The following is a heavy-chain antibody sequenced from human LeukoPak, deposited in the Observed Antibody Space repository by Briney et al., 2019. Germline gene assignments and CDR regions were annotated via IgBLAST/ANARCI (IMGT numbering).Heavy chain of an antibody. D-gene: IGHD3-9*01. J-gene: IGHJ4*02. CDR3: AKSLSYFDWSPLNY. Sequence: GGSLRLSCAASGFTFSDYSMRWVRQAPGKGLEWVSSISGTGDVSKYADSVKGRITISRDNAKNSLYLQMNSLRAEDTALYYCAKSLSYFDWSPLNYWGQGTLVTVSS. V-gene: IGHV3-23*01. CDR2: ISGTGDVS. CDR1: GFTFSDYS.